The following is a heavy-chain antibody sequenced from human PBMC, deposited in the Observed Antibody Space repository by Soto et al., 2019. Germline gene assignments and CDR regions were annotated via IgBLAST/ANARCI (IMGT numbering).Heavy chain of an antibody. Sequence: SETLSLTCTVSGASISRYYWSWIRQSPGKGLEWIGYLYNTGSTIYNPSLKSRVTISVDTSKNQFSLKASDSGMYYCARFGGPALSHNWFDLWGQGTLVTVSS. V-gene: IGHV4-59*12. J-gene: IGHJ5*02. CDR2: LYNTGST. CDR3: ARFGGPALSHNWFDL. D-gene: IGHD3-16*01. CDR1: GASISRYY.